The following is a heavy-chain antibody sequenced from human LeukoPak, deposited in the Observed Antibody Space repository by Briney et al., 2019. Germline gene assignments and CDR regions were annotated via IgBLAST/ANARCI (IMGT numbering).Heavy chain of an antibody. J-gene: IGHJ5*02. CDR3: ARGPYYYGSGSYLGDPGP. Sequence: ASVKVSCKASGYTFTGYYMHWVRQAPGQGLEWMGWINPNSGGTNYAQKFQGRVTMTRNTSISTAYMELSSLRSEDTAVYYCARGPYYYGSGSYLGDPGPWGQGTLVTVSS. D-gene: IGHD3-10*01. CDR1: GYTFTGYY. CDR2: INPNSGGT. V-gene: IGHV1-2*02.